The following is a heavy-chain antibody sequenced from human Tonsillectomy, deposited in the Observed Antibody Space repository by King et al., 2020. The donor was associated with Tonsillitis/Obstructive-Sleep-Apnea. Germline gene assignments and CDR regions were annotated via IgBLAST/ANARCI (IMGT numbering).Heavy chain of an antibody. CDR1: GFTFSSYG. CDR3: ARDGCNAFEI. Sequence: VQLVESGGGVVQPGRSLRLSCAASGFTFSSYGIHWVRQAPGKGLEWVAVIWYDGSNKYYADSVKGRFTISRDNSKNTLYLQMKSLRAEDTAVYYCARDGCNAFEIWGQGTMVTVSS. D-gene: IGHD2-8*01. CDR2: IWYDGSNK. V-gene: IGHV3-33*01. J-gene: IGHJ3*02.